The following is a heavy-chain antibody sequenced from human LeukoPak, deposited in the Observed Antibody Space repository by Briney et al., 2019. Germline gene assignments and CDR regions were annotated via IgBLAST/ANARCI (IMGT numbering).Heavy chain of an antibody. Sequence: GGSLRLSCAASGFTFSDFAMNWVRQAPGKGLEWVSSISTSSSYIYYADSVKGRFTISRDNVKNSLYLQMNSLRAEDTAVYYCATGGYSSSYGMDVWGQGTTVTVSS. D-gene: IGHD6-6*01. CDR1: GFTFSDFA. CDR2: ISTSSSYI. CDR3: ATGGYSSSYGMDV. J-gene: IGHJ6*02. V-gene: IGHV3-21*01.